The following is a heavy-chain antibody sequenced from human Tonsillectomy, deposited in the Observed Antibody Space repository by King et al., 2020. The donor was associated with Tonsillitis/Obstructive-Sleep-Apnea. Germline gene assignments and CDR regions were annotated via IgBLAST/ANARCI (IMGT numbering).Heavy chain of an antibody. CDR1: GGVISTRTHY. CDR2: IYYSGSV. V-gene: IGHV4-39*01. Sequence: MQLQESGPGLVKPSETLSLTCNFSGGVISTRTHYWGWIRQPPGKGLVVIGSIYYSGSVHYAPSLKSRVTISVDTSKNQFSLKLNSVTAADTAVYYCTRLDDSGVYYFDCWGQGTLVTVSS. CDR3: TRLDDSGVYYFDC. J-gene: IGHJ4*02. D-gene: IGHD3-22*01.